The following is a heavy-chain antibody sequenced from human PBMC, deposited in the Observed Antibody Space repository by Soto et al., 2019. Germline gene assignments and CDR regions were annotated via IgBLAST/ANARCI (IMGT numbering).Heavy chain of an antibody. J-gene: IGHJ5*02. CDR1: GLTFSSSA. CDR2: ISDSGGRT. D-gene: IGHD1-1*01. V-gene: IGHV3-23*01. CDR3: AKSLNIHWQKWFDL. Sequence: GGSLRLSCAASGLTFSSSAMNWVRQAPGKGLEWVSIISDSGGRTYYADSVKGRFTISRDNSKNTLYLQMNSLRAEDTAMYYWAKSLNIHWQKWFDLWGQGTLVTVS.